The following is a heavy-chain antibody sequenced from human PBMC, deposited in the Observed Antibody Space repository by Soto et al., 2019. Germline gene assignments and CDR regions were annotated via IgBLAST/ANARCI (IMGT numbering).Heavy chain of an antibody. D-gene: IGHD4-17*01. J-gene: IGHJ4*02. CDR1: GFTVISNY. CDR2: IYSGGTT. Sequence: PGGSLRLSCAASGFTVISNYMSWVLQAPGKGLEWVSVIYSGGTTYYADSVKGRFTISRDNSKNTLYLQMNSLRDEDTAVYYCARDLGGRYGDHGYLDYWSQRTLVPVSS. CDR3: ARDLGGRYGDHGYLDY. V-gene: IGHV3-66*01.